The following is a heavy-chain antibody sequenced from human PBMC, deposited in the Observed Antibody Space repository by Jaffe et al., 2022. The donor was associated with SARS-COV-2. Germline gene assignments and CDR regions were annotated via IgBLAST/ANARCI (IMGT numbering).Heavy chain of an antibody. CDR2: IYYSGST. CDR3: ARGHQYSSSWFDP. J-gene: IGHJ5*02. Sequence: QVQLQESGPGLVKPSETLSLTCTVSGGSISSYYWSWIRQPPGKGLEWIGYIYYSGSTNYNPSLKSRVTISVDTSKNQFSLKLSSVTAADTAVYYCARGHQYSSSWFDPWGQGTLVTVSS. D-gene: IGHD6-13*01. V-gene: IGHV4-59*01. CDR1: GGSISSYY.